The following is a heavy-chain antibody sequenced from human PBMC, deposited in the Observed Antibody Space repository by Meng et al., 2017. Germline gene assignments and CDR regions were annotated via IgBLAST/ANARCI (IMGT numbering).Heavy chain of an antibody. CDR2: IIPIFGPA. J-gene: IGHJ4*02. CDR1: GGTFGSYA. D-gene: IGHD1-26*01. V-gene: IGHV1-69*06. Sequence: QVQLRRLSAELKKLGSAVEVTCKASGGTFGSYAISWVRQAPGQRLEWMGGIIPIFGPANYAQKFQGRVTITANKSTSKPYMELSSLRPEDTAVYYCARDGVGAPEGSFDYWGQGTLVTVSS. CDR3: ARDGVGAPEGSFDY.